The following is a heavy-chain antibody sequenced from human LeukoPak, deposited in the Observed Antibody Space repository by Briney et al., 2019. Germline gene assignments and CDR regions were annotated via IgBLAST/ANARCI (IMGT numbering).Heavy chain of an antibody. J-gene: IGHJ4*01. Sequence: GSSVKVSCKASRGTFRSYAISWVRQAPRQGVEWVGRIILFLGIANYAQKPQGTVPLTAEKSQNPAYIELSSRRCEDTAVYYLAIGDPNGSGTADYWGQGTLVTVSS. CDR2: IILFLGIA. CDR3: AIGDPNGSGTADY. D-gene: IGHD3-10*01. V-gene: IGHV1-69*04. CDR1: RGTFRSYA.